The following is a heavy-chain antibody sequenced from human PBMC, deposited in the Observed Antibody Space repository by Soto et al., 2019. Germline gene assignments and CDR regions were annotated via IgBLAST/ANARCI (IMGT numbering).Heavy chain of an antibody. J-gene: IGHJ6*02. CDR1: GGTFSSYA. CDR2: IIPIFGTA. V-gene: IGHV1-69*13. Sequence: SVKVSCKASGGTFSSYAISWVRQAPGQGLEWMGGIIPIFGTANYAQKFQGRVTITADDSTSTAYMELSSLRSEDTAVYYCARDAESYDILTGYYPYYYYGMDVWGQGTTVTVSS. D-gene: IGHD3-9*01. CDR3: ARDAESYDILTGYYPYYYYGMDV.